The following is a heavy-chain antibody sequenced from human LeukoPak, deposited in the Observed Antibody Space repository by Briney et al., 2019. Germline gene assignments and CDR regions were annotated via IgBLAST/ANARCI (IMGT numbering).Heavy chain of an antibody. CDR1: GDSSISYG. CDR3: AGHPGWVDYFDY. Sequence: ESPLIFCKGSGDSSISYGSSWVRRMPGKGLEWMGRIDPSDSYTNYSPSFQGHVTISADKTISTAYQQWSSLKASNTAMYYCAGHPGWVDYFDYWGQGTLVTVSS. D-gene: IGHD3-16*01. J-gene: IGHJ4*02. V-gene: IGHV5-10-1*01. CDR2: IDPSDSYT.